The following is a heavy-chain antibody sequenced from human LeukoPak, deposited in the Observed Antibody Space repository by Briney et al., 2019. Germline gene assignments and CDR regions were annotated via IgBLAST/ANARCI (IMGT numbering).Heavy chain of an antibody. V-gene: IGHV3-21*01. CDR1: GFTFSSYS. J-gene: IGHJ6*03. Sequence: GGSLRLSCAASGFTFSSYSMNWVRQAPGKGLEWVSSISSSSSYIYYADSVKGRFTISRDNSKDTLYLQMNSLRAEDTAVYYCAKDGDWNSNYYYYYMDVWGKGTTVTVSS. CDR3: AKDGDWNSNYYYYYMDV. CDR2: ISSSSSYI. D-gene: IGHD2-21*02.